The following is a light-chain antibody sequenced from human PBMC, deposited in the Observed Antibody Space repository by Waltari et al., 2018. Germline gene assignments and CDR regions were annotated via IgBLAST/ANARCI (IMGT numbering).Light chain of an antibody. Sequence: NFMLTQPHSVSESPGKTVTLSCTRSSGSIARNHVPWYQQRPGSSPTTVIYEHNQRPPGAPDRFSGSIDSSSNSASLSISGLKTEDEADYYCQSYDSSYVVFGGGTKLTVL. CDR2: EHN. CDR1: SGSIARNH. CDR3: QSYDSSYVV. J-gene: IGLJ2*01. V-gene: IGLV6-57*01.